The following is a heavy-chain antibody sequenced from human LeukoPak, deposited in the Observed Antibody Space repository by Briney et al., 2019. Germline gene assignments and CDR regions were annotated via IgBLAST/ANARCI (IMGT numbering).Heavy chain of an antibody. J-gene: IGHJ3*02. CDR1: GFTFSSYA. V-gene: IGHV3-23*01. Sequence: GXXLRLSCAASGFTFSSYAMSWVRQAPGKGLEWVSAISGSGGSKYYADSVKGRFTISRDNSKNTLYLQMNSLRAEDTAVYYCAKVRKIQLWLPRDAFDIWGQGTMVTVSS. D-gene: IGHD5-18*01. CDR3: AKVRKIQLWLPRDAFDI. CDR2: ISGSGGSK.